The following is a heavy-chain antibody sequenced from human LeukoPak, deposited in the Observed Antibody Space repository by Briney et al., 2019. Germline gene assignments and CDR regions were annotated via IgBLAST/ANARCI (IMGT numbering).Heavy chain of an antibody. CDR1: GFTFDDYA. V-gene: IGHV3-23*01. J-gene: IGHJ4*02. CDR3: AKAATWVYFDY. CDR2: ISGSGGST. D-gene: IGHD6-25*01. Sequence: PGGSLRLSCAASGFTFDDYAMHWVRQAPGKGLEWVSTISGSGGSTYYADSVKGRFTISRDNSYNTLSLQMNSLRAEDTAVYYCAKAATWVYFDYWGQGTLVTVSS.